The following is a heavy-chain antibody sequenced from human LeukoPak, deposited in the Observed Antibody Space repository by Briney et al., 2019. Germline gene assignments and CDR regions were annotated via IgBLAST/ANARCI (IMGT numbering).Heavy chain of an antibody. V-gene: IGHV4-59*12. Sequence: PSETLSLTCTVSGGSISSYYWSWIRQPPGKGLEWIGYIYYSGSTNYNPSLKSRVTMSVDTSKNQFSLKLSSVTAADTAVYYCARVEDYYGSGSYDYWGQGTLVTVSS. CDR3: ARVEDYYGSGSYDY. D-gene: IGHD3-10*01. CDR1: GGSISSYY. CDR2: IYYSGST. J-gene: IGHJ4*02.